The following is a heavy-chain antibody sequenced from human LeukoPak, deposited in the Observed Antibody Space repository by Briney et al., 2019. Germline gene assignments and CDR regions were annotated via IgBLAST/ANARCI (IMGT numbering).Heavy chain of an antibody. Sequence: GASLRLSCAASGFTFSSYAMSWVRQAPGKGLEWVSAISGSGGSTYYADSVKGRFTISRDNSKNTLYLQMNSLRAEDTAVYYCTTEMVRGVITLDYWGQGTLVTVSS. CDR1: GFTFSSYA. J-gene: IGHJ4*02. D-gene: IGHD3-10*01. V-gene: IGHV3-23*01. CDR3: TTEMVRGVITLDY. CDR2: ISGSGGST.